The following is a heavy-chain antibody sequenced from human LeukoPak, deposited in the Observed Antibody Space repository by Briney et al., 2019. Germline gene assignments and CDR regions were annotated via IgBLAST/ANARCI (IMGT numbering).Heavy chain of an antibody. J-gene: IGHJ4*02. CDR1: GGSISSGDYY. CDR3: AREGRDYGDGVDY. D-gene: IGHD4-17*01. CDR2: IYYSGST. Sequence: SQTLSLTCTVSGGSISSGDYYWSWIRQPPGKGLEWIGYIYYSGSTYYNPSLKSRVTISVDTSKNQFSLKRSSVTAADTAVYYCAREGRDYGDGVDYWGQGTLVTVSS. V-gene: IGHV4-30-4*08.